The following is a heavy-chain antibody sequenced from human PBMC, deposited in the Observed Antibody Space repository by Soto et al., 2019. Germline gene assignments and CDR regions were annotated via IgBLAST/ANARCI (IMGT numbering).Heavy chain of an antibody. CDR3: ARRAYSTEDLDY. Sequence: GESLKISCEGSGYTFTSYWIAWVRQMPGKGLEWMGIIFPGDSDTRYNPSFQGQVTISADKSIRTAYLQWSSLKASDTALYYCARRAYSTEDLDYWGEGTPVTVSS. V-gene: IGHV5-51*01. D-gene: IGHD6-13*01. J-gene: IGHJ4*02. CDR1: GYTFTSYW. CDR2: IFPGDSDT.